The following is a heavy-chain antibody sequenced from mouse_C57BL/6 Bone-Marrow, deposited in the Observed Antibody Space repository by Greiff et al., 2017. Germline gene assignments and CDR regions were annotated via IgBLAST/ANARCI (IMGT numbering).Heavy chain of an antibody. J-gene: IGHJ2*01. V-gene: IGHV1-54*01. Sequence: QVQLQQSGAELVRPGTSVKVSCKASGYAFTNYLLEWVKQRPGQGLEWIGVINPGSGGTNYNEKFKGKATLTADQSSSTAYMQLSSLTSEDSAVYFCARSRGCYYGSTDYWGQGTTLTVSS. CDR3: ARSRGCYYGSTDY. CDR1: GYAFTNYL. D-gene: IGHD1-1*01. CDR2: INPGSGGT.